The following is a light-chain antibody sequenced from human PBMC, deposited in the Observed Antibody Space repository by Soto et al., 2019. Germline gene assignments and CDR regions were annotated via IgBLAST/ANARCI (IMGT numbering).Light chain of an antibody. Sequence: VVLTQSPATLSLSPGERAALSRGASESVSSNQLAWYQQKPGLAPRLLIYDASSRASGIPERFSGSGSGTGFSLTISSLEPEDSAVYYCQQYGSSPITFGQGTRLEIK. J-gene: IGKJ5*01. CDR3: QQYGSSPIT. CDR1: ESVSSNQ. CDR2: DAS. V-gene: IGKV3D-20*01.